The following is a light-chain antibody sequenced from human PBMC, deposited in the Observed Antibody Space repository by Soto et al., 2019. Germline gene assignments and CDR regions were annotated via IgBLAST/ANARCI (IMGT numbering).Light chain of an antibody. CDR2: GVS. J-gene: IGKJ1*01. Sequence: EIVLTQSPGTLSLSLGERATLSCRASPSLTSSYLAWFHQKPGQAHRLLIYGVSSRATAIPDRFSGIGSGTHFTLTISSLEREEYSVYYWQQYGGSLPWTFGQATKVEIK. CDR3: QQYGGSLPWT. CDR1: PSLTSSY. V-gene: IGKV3-20*01.